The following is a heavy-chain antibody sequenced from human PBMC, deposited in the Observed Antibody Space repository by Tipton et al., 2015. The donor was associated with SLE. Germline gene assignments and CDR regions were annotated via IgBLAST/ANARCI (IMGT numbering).Heavy chain of an antibody. CDR2: INHSGST. J-gene: IGHJ4*02. CDR1: GGSISSYH. D-gene: IGHD6-6*01. CDR3: ARKRGYSSSSTH. Sequence: TLSLTCTVSGGSISSYHWSWIRQPPGKGLEWIGEINHSGSTNYNPSLKSRVTISVDTSKNQFSLKLSSVTAADTAVYYCARKRGYSSSSTHWGQGTLVTVSS. V-gene: IGHV4-34*01.